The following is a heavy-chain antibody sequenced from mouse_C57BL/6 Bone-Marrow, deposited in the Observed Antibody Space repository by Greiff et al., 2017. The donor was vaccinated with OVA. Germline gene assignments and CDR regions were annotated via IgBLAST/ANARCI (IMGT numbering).Heavy chain of an antibody. Sequence: VQLKQSGAELVRPGASVKLSCTASGFNIKDDYMHWVKQRPEQGLEWIGWIDPENGDTEYASKFQGKATITADPSSNTAYLQLSSLTSEDTAVYYCTTPIYYDYDWFAYWGQGTLVTVSA. CDR3: TTPIYYDYDWFAY. CDR1: GFNIKDDY. D-gene: IGHD2-4*01. V-gene: IGHV14-4*01. J-gene: IGHJ3*01. CDR2: IDPENGDT.